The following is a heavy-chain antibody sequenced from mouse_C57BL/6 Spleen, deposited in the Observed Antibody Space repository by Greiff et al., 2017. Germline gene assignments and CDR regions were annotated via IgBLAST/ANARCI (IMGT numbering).Heavy chain of an antibody. Sequence: VQGVESGAELVKPGASVKISCKASGYTFTDYYINWVQQRPGQGLEWIGKIGPGSGSTYYNEKFKGKATLTADKSSSTAYMQLSSLTSEDSAVYFCARSPYEGLYYFDYWGQGTTRTVSS. V-gene: IGHV1-77*01. CDR2: IGPGSGST. J-gene: IGHJ2*01. CDR1: GYTFTDYY. D-gene: IGHD2-3*01. CDR3: ARSPYEGLYYFDY.